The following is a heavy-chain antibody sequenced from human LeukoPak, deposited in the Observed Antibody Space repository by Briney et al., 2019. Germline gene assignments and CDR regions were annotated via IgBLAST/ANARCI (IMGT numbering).Heavy chain of an antibody. CDR3: AKGGKWDVTPFDY. J-gene: IGHJ4*02. CDR1: GFSFSDAW. CDR2: ISGGGGST. D-gene: IGHD1-26*01. Sequence: GGSLRLSCAAPGFSFSDAWMNWVRQAPGKGLEWVSTISGGGGSTYYADSVKGRFTISRDNSKNTLYLQVNSLRAEDTAVYYCAKGGKWDVTPFDYWGQGTLVTVSS. V-gene: IGHV3-23*01.